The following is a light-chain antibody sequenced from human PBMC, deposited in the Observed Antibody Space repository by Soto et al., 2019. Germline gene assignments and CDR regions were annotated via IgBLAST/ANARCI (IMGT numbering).Light chain of an antibody. Sequence: DIQMTQSPSPLSASVGDRVTIPGRASQSINNWLAWYQQRPGKAPTLVIYKASTLETGVPSRFSGSGAGTEFTLTITGLQPDDFATYYCQQYAGYSRTFGQGTKVEIK. CDR3: QQYAGYSRT. CDR2: KAS. V-gene: IGKV1-5*03. J-gene: IGKJ1*01. CDR1: QSINNW.